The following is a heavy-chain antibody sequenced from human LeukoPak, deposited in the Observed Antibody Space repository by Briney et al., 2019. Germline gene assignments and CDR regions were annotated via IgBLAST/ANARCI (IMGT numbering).Heavy chain of an antibody. J-gene: IGHJ5*02. Sequence: SETLSLTCTVSGGSISSSSYYWGWIRQRPGKGLEWIGSSYYSGSIYDNAPLKSRVTISVDTSNNQFSLMLSSVTAAETAVYYCARHAYGSGSNWFDPWGQGTLVIVSS. CDR3: ARHAYGSGSNWFDP. V-gene: IGHV4-39*01. D-gene: IGHD3-10*01. CDR2: SYYSGSI. CDR1: GGSISSSSYY.